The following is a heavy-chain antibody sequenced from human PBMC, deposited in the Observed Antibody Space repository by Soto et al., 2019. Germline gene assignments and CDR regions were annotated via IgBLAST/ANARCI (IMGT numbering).Heavy chain of an antibody. CDR2: INTDGGSS. D-gene: IGHD2-2*01. Sequence: EVQLVESGGDLVQPGGSRSLSCAASGFTFSGHWMHWVRQVPGKGLEWVSRINTDGGSSAYADSVKGRFTISRDNAKNTLSLQMNGLRAEDTAVYYCAREAGYCSRTSCYRRAFDTWGQGTTVTVSS. V-gene: IGHV3-74*03. J-gene: IGHJ3*02. CDR3: AREAGYCSRTSCYRRAFDT. CDR1: GFTFSGHW.